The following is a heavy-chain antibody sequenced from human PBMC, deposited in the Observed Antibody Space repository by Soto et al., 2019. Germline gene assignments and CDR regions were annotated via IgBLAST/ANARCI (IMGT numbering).Heavy chain of an antibody. Sequence: EVQLVESGGGLVMPGGSLRLSCAASGFTFSSYSMNWVRQAPGKGLEWVSSISSSSSYIYYADSVKGRFTISRDNAKNSLYLQMNSLRAEDTAVYYCATYPVEYSSSSGDYWGQGTLVTVSS. J-gene: IGHJ4*02. CDR3: ATYPVEYSSSSGDY. CDR1: GFTFSSYS. D-gene: IGHD6-6*01. CDR2: ISSSSSYI. V-gene: IGHV3-21*01.